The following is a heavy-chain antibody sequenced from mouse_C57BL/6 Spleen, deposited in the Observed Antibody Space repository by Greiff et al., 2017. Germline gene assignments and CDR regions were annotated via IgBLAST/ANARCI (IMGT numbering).Heavy chain of an antibody. Sequence: QVQLQQSGAELVRPGASVTLSCKASGYTFTDYEMHWVKQTPVHGLEWIGAIDPETGGTAYNKKFKGKAILTADKSSSTAYMQLRSLTSEDSAVYYWTKGSNYGNNDYWGQGTTLTVSS. D-gene: IGHD2-1*01. CDR1: GYTFTDYE. CDR3: TKGSNYGNNDY. CDR2: IDPETGGT. J-gene: IGHJ2*01. V-gene: IGHV1-15*01.